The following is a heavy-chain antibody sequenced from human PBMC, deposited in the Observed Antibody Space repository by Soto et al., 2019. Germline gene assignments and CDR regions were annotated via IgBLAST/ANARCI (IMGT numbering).Heavy chain of an antibody. CDR1: GYTFTNYG. CDR3: TRRPHLADNVELDY. V-gene: IGHV1-18*01. J-gene: IGHJ4*02. Sequence: QVQLVQSGAEVKKPGASVTVSCKASGYTFTNYGITWVRQAPGQGREWMGWISAYSGHTNYAQTLQGRVTMTTDTSTSTAYMELRSLRSDDTAVYYCTRRPHLADNVELDYWGQGTLVTVSS. D-gene: IGHD6-19*01. CDR2: ISAYSGHT.